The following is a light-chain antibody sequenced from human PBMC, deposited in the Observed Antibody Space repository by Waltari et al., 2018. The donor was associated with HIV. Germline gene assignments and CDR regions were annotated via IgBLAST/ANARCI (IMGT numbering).Light chain of an antibody. J-gene: IGLJ3*02. CDR3: AAWDDSLNAPV. V-gene: IGLV1-44*01. CDR1: SSNIGSKT. CDR2: STI. Sequence: QHVLTQPPSASGTPGQRVTIPCSGRSSNIGSKTVNWYPQLPGTDPKPHIYSTIQLPSGVPDRFSGSKSGTSASLAISGLQSEDEADYYCAAWDDSLNAPVFGGGTKLTVL.